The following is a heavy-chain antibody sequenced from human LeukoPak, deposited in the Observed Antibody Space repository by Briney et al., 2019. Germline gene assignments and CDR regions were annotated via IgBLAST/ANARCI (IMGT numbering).Heavy chain of an antibody. CDR1: GGSISSYY. V-gene: IGHV4-59*08. CDR2: IQYSGSN. J-gene: IGHJ6*02. CDR3: ASMRRGYCSGGSCARPRYYYYVMDV. Sequence: SETLSPTCTVSGGSISSYYWSWIRQPPGNGLEWIGYIQYSGSNNYNPSLKSRVTISVDTSKNQCSLKQSSVTATDTAVYYCASMRRGYCSGGSCARPRYYYYVMDVWGQGTTVTVSS. D-gene: IGHD2-15*01.